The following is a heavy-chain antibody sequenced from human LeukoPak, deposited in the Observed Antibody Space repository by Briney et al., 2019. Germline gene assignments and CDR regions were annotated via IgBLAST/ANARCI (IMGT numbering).Heavy chain of an antibody. V-gene: IGHV3-21*01. CDR2: ISSGSSFT. CDR3: AVSLTTGGIFDY. J-gene: IGHJ4*02. Sequence: PGRSLRLSCAASGFTFSSYNINWARQAPGRGLEWVSSISSGSSFTYYADSVEGRFTISRDNSKNSLSLQLSSLRAEDTAVYYCAVSLTTGGIFDYWGQGTLVTVSS. CDR1: GFTFSSYN. D-gene: IGHD1/OR15-1a*01.